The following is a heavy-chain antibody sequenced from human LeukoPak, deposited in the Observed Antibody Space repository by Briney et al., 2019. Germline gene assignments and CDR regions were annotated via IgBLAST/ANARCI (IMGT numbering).Heavy chain of an antibody. CDR2: IWYDGSNK. D-gene: IGHD2-15*01. J-gene: IGHJ6*02. Sequence: PGGSLRLSCAASGFTFSSYGMHWVRQAPGKGLEWVAVIWYDGSNKYYADSVKGRFTISRDNSKNTLYLQMNSLRAEDTAVYYCAKDRARSGYYYYYGMDVWGQGTTVTVSS. CDR1: GFTFSSYG. V-gene: IGHV3-33*06. CDR3: AKDRARSGYYYYYGMDV.